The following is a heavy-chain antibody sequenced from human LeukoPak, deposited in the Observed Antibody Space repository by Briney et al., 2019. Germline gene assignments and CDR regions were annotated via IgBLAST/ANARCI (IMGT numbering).Heavy chain of an antibody. J-gene: IGHJ4*02. Sequence: GGSLRLSCAASGFTFSSYEMNWVRQAPGKGLEWVSYISSSGSTIHYADSVKGRFTISRDNAKNSLYLQMNSLRAEDTAVYYCASPLLWFGELTDYWGQGTLVTVSS. D-gene: IGHD3-10*01. CDR2: ISSSGSTI. CDR3: ASPLLWFGELTDY. V-gene: IGHV3-48*03. CDR1: GFTFSSYE.